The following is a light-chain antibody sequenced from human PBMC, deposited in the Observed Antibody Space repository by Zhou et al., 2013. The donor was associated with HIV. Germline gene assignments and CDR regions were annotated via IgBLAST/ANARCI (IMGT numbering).Light chain of an antibody. CDR3: QQHHFYPVT. V-gene: IGKV1-39*01. CDR2: GAS. J-gene: IGKJ5*01. Sequence: DIQMTQSPSSLSASVGDRVTITCRASQSISSYLNWYQQKPGKAPKLLIYGASILHSGVPSRFSGSGSGTEFTLTITSLQPDDFGTFFCQQHHFYPVTFGPGTRLQV. CDR1: QSISSY.